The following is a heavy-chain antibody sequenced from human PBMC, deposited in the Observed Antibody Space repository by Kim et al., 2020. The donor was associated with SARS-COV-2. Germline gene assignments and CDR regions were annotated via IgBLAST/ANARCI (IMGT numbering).Heavy chain of an antibody. CDR3: AKDLYSGYDFRSDYFDY. D-gene: IGHD5-12*01. CDR1: GFTFDDYA. Sequence: GGSLRLSCAASGFTFDDYAMHWVRQAPGKGLEWVSGISWNSGSIGYADSVKGRFTISRDNAKNSLYLQMNSLRAEDTALYYCAKDLYSGYDFRSDYFDY. CDR2: ISWNSGSI. J-gene: IGHJ4*01. V-gene: IGHV3-9*01.